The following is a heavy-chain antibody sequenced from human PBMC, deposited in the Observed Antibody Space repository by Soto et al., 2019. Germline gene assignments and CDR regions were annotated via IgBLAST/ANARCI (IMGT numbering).Heavy chain of an antibody. CDR2: IIPILGIA. CDR1: GGTFSSYT. V-gene: IGHV1-69*02. D-gene: IGHD5-18*01. Sequence: QVQLVQSGAEVKKPGSSVKVSCKASGGTFSSYTISWVRQAPGQGLEWMGRIIPILGIANYAQKFQGRVTITAAKSTSTAYMELSSLRSEDTAVYYCARGRKTAMVHYYGMDVWGQGTTVTVSS. CDR3: ARGRKTAMVHYYGMDV. J-gene: IGHJ6*02.